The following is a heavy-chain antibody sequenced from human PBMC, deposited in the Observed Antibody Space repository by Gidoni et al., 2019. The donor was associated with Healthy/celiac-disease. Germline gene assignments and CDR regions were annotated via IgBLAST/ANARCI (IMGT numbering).Heavy chain of an antibody. J-gene: IGHJ4*02. D-gene: IGHD6-13*01. CDR2: RSYDGSNK. V-gene: IGHV3-30*04. Sequence: QVQLVSSGGGVVQPRRSLIPSCAAPGFPFRSYGMHWVSQAPGKGLEWVAVRSYDGSNKYYADSVKDRFTISRDNSKNTLYLQMNSLRAEDTAVYYCARGFVVFGSSSWYEGDYWGQGTLVTVSS. CDR3: ARGFVVFGSSSWYEGDY. CDR1: GFPFRSYG.